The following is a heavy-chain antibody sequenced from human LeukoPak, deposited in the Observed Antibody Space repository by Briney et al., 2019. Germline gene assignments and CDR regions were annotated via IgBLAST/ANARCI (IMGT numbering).Heavy chain of an antibody. Sequence: SVKVPCKSSGGTFSSHTIIWVRQAPGQGLEWMGGIIPIFGTPNYAQKFQGRVTIIADESTSTVYMELSSLRSEDTAVYYCARSSWTGGYSYQGDWGQGTLVSVSS. J-gene: IGHJ4*02. CDR2: IIPIFGTP. CDR1: GGTFSSHT. CDR3: ARSSWTGGYSYQGD. D-gene: IGHD5-18*01. V-gene: IGHV1-69*13.